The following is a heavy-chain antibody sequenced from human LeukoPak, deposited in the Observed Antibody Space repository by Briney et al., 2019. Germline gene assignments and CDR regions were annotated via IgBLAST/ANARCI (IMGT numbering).Heavy chain of an antibody. J-gene: IGHJ5*02. CDR3: AKVHNSSRWFDP. V-gene: IGHV3-23*01. D-gene: IGHD1-14*01. CDR2: ISGSGGRP. CDR1: AFTFSSSA. Sequence: GSLRLSCAASAFTFSSSAMSWVRQAPGKGLEWVSGISGSGGRPYYADSVKGRFTISRDNSKNTVYLQMKSLRAEDTAVYYCAKVHNSSRWFDPWGQGTLVTVSS.